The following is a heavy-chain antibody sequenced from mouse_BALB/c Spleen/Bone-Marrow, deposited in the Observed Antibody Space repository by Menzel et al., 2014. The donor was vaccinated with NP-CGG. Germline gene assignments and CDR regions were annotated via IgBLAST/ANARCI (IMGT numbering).Heavy chain of an antibody. J-gene: IGHJ1*01. CDR3: ARRGYDNSYWYFGV. D-gene: IGHD2-3*01. CDR1: GFTFSSYG. CDR2: ISTGGSQT. V-gene: IGHV5-6*02. Sequence: MLVESGGDLVKPGGSLKLSCAASGFTFSSYGMSWVRQTPDKRLEWVATISTGGSQTYYTDSVKGRFTISRDNAENTLYLQMSSLKSEDSAIYYCARRGYDNSYWYFGVWGAGTTVTVSS.